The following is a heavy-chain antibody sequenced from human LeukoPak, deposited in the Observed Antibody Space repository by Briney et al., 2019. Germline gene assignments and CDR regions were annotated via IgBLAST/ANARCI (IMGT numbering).Heavy chain of an antibody. Sequence: ASVKVSCKASGCTFTNYGISWVRQAPGQGLEWMGWISAYNGSTNYAQKLQGRVTMTTDTSTSTAYMELRSLRSDDTAVYFCARHRLHRIYYDTTGYYHDACDIWGQGTMVTVSS. V-gene: IGHV1-18*01. CDR2: ISAYNGST. CDR3: ARHRLHRIYYDTTGYYHDACDI. J-gene: IGHJ3*02. CDR1: GCTFTNYG. D-gene: IGHD3-22*01.